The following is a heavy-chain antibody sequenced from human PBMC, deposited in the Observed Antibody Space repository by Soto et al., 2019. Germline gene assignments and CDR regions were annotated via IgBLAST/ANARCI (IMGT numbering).Heavy chain of an antibody. CDR1: GYSFTSYW. V-gene: IGHV5-51*01. CDR3: ARGIGVAGNMDGAFDI. CDR2: IYPGDSDT. J-gene: IGHJ3*02. Sequence: GESLKISCKGSGYSFTSYWIGWVRQMPGKGLEWMGIIYPGDSDTRYSPSFQGQVTISADKSISTAYLPWSSLKASDTATYYCARGIGVAGNMDGAFDIWGQGTMVTVSS. D-gene: IGHD6-19*01.